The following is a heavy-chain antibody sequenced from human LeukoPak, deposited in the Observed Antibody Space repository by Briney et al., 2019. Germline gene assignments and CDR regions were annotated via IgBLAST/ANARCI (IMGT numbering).Heavy chain of an antibody. D-gene: IGHD3-10*01. CDR1: RFTFSISW. J-gene: IGHJ4*02. CDR3: ARDAGRGYYDL. V-gene: IGHV3-7*01. CDR2: IDKHGNGK. Sequence: PGGSLRLSCVASRFTFSISWVTWVRQAPGKGLEWVANIDKHGNGKYYVDSVKGRFAISRDYATNSVFLQMKSLRAEDTSVYYCARDAGRGYYDLWGQGTPVTVSS.